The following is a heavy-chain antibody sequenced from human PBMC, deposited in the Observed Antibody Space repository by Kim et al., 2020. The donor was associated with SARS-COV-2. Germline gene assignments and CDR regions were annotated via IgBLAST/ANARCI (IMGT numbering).Heavy chain of an antibody. Sequence: SETLSLTCTVSGGSIRSYYWSWIRQPPGKGLEWIGDIYYSGSTNYNPSLKSRVTISVDTSKNQFSLKLSSVAAADTAVYYCARVALGYCSSTSCQKGFDPWGQGPVVTVSS. CDR3: ARVALGYCSSTSCQKGFDP. D-gene: IGHD2-2*01. J-gene: IGHJ5*02. V-gene: IGHV4-59*01. CDR1: GGSIRSYY. CDR2: IYYSGST.